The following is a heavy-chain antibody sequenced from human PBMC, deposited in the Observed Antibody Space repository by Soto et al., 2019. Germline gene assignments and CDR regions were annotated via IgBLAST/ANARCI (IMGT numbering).Heavy chain of an antibody. CDR3: ARRGYYYYGMDV. CDR1: GFTVSSNY. J-gene: IGHJ6*02. Sequence: PGGSLRLSCAAAGFTVSSNYMSWVRQAPGKGLEWVSVIYSGGSTYYADSVKGRFTISRDNSKNTLYLQMNSLRAEDTAAYYCARRGYYYYGMDVWGQGTTVTVSS. CDR2: IYSGGST. V-gene: IGHV3-53*01.